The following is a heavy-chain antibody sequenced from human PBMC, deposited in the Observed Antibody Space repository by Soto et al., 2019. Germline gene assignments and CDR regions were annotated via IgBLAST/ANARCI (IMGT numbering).Heavy chain of an antibody. D-gene: IGHD1-26*01. J-gene: IGHJ6*02. V-gene: IGHV1-2*04. CDR2: INPNSGGT. CDR1: GYTFTGYY. CDR3: ARDLIVGATTSDYYYYGMDV. Sequence: GASVKVSCKASGYTFTGYYMHWVRQAPGQGLEWMGWINPNSGGTNYAQKFQGWVTMTRDTSISTAYMELSRLRSDDTAVYYCARDLIVGATTSDYYYYGMDVWGQGTTVTVSS.